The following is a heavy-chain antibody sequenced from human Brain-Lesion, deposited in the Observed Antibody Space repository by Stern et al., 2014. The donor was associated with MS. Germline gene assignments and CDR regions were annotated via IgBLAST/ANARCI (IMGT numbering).Heavy chain of an antibody. CDR1: GYRFTSNW. V-gene: IGHV5-51*01. CDR3: ARRGDSSSSGFDY. CDR2: IWPGDSDT. Sequence: VQLVQSGAEVKKPGESLKISCKGSGYRFTSNWIGWVCQMPGKGLEWMGIIWPGDSDTRYSPSFQGQVTISADKSISTAYLQWSSLQASDTAMYYCARRGDSSSSGFDYWGQGTLVIVSS. J-gene: IGHJ4*02. D-gene: IGHD6-6*01.